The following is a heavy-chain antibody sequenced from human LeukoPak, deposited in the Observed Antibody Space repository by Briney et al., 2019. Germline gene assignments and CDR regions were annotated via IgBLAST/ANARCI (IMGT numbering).Heavy chain of an antibody. V-gene: IGHV4-34*01. D-gene: IGHD6-19*01. J-gene: IGHJ6*03. CDR1: GGSFSGYY. CDR3: ARGARIAVAGNYYYYYMDV. CDR2: INHSGST. Sequence: SETLSLTCAVYGGSFSGYYWSWIRQPPGKGLEWIGEINHSGSTNYNPSLKSRVTISVDTSKNQFSLKLSSVTAADTAVYYCARGARIAVAGNYYYYYMDVWGKGTTVTVSS.